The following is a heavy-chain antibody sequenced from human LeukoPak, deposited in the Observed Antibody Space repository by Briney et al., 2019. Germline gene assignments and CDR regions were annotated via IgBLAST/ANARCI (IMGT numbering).Heavy chain of an antibody. J-gene: IGHJ5*02. D-gene: IGHD1-26*01. CDR2: IYHSGST. CDR1: GYSISSGYY. V-gene: IGHV4-38-2*02. CDR3: ARDRRIVGASDWFDP. Sequence: SETLSLTCTVSGYSISSGYYWGWIRQPPGKGLEWIGSIYHSGSTYYNPSLKSRVTISVDTSKNQFSLKLSSVTAADTAVYYCARDRRIVGASDWFDPWGQRTLVTVSS.